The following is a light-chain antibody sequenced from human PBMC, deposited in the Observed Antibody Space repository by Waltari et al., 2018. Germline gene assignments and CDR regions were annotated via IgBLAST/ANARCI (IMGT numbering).Light chain of an antibody. CDR2: DAS. V-gene: IGKV3-20*01. J-gene: IGKJ1*01. Sequence: EIVLTQSPGTLSLSPGERTTLSCRASQSVGRSLAWYQQQPGQAPRLLIYDASSRAAGIPDRFSGSGSGTDFSLAISRLEPEDFAVYYCQKYVSLPATFGQGTKVEIK. CDR3: QKYVSLPAT. CDR1: QSVGRS.